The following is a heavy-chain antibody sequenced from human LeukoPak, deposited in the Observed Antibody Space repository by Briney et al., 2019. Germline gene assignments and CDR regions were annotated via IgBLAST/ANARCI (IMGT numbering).Heavy chain of an antibody. V-gene: IGHV4-31*03. CDR3: ARGYGDRY. CDR2: IYYSGST. Sequence: SETLSLTCTVSGGSISSSSYYWGWIRQPPGKGLEWIGYIYYSGSTYYNPSLKSRVTISVDTSKNQFSLKLSSVTAADTAVYYCARGYGDRYWGQGTLVTVSS. CDR1: GGSISSSSYY. D-gene: IGHD4-17*01. J-gene: IGHJ4*02.